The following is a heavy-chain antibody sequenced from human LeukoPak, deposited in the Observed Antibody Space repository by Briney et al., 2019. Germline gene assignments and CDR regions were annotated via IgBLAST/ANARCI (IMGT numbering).Heavy chain of an antibody. Sequence: PSETLSLTCTVSGGSISSYYWSWIRQPPGKGLEWIGYIYYSGSTNYNPSLKSRVTISVDTSKNQFSLKLSSVTAADTAVYYCAREKVGANDYWGQGTLVTVSS. CDR2: IYYSGST. D-gene: IGHD1-26*01. CDR1: GGSISSYY. V-gene: IGHV4-59*01. CDR3: AREKVGANDY. J-gene: IGHJ4*02.